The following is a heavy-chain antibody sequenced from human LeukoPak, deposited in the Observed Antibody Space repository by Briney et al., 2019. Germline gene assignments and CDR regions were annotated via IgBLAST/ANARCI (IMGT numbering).Heavy chain of an antibody. CDR2: INPSGGST. D-gene: IGHD5-12*01. Sequence: ASVKVSCKASGYTFTSYYMHWVRQAPGQGLGWMGIINPSGGSTSYAQKFQGRVTMTRDMSTSTVYMELSSLRSEDTAVYYCARGSVATIRGGSGWFDPWGQGTLVTVSS. V-gene: IGHV1-46*01. CDR1: GYTFTSYY. J-gene: IGHJ5*02. CDR3: ARGSVATIRGGSGWFDP.